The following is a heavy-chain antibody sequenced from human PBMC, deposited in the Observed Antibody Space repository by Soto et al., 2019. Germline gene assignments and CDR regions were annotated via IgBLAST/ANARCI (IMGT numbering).Heavy chain of an antibody. D-gene: IGHD1-26*01. Sequence: QVQLVQSGAEVKKPGSSVKVSCKASGVTFSSYTISWVRQAPGQGLEWMGRIIPILGIANYAQKFQGRVTITADKSTSTAYMELSSLRSEDTAVYYCARSGADYYYGMDVWGQGTTVTVSS. CDR3: ARSGADYYYGMDV. J-gene: IGHJ6*02. CDR1: GVTFSSYT. CDR2: IIPILGIA. V-gene: IGHV1-69*02.